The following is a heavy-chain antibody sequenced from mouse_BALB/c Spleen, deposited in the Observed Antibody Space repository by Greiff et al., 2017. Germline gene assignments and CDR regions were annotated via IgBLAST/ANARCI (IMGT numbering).Heavy chain of an antibody. D-gene: IGHD1-1*01. CDR3: ARGGTTVVDY. J-gene: IGHJ2*01. Sequence: VQLQQSGAELVRPGALVKLSCKASGFNIKDYYMPWVKQRPEQGLEWIGWIDPENGNTIYDPKFQGKASITADTSSNTAYLQLSSLTSEDTAVYYCARGGTTVVDYWGQGTTLTVSS. CDR1: GFNIKDYY. V-gene: IGHV14-1*02. CDR2: IDPENGNT.